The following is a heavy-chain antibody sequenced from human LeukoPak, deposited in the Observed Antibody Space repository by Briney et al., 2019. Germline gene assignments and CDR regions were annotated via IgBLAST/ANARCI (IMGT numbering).Heavy chain of an antibody. CDR3: ARGDSGGDAFDI. J-gene: IGHJ3*02. D-gene: IGHD2-21*02. CDR1: GGSLSSYY. V-gene: IGHV4-59*01. CDR2: IYYSGST. Sequence: SETLSLTCTVSGGSLSSYYWSWIPQPPRKGLEWIGYIYYSGSTNYNPSLKSRVTISVDTSKNQFSLKLSSVTAADTAVYYCARGDSGGDAFDIWGQGTMVTVSS.